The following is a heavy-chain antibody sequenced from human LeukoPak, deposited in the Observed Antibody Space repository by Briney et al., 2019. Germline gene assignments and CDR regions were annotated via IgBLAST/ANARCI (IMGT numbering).Heavy chain of an antibody. CDR2: INHSGST. D-gene: IGHD1-1*01. CDR1: GGSFSGYY. V-gene: IGHV4-34*01. CDR3: ARAAYDMTPPDY. Sequence: PSETLSLTCAVYGGSFSGYYWSWIRQPPGKGLEWIGEINHSGSTNYNPSLKSRVTISVDTSKNQFSLKLSSVTAADTAVYYCARAAYDMTPPDYWGQGTLVTVSS. J-gene: IGHJ4*02.